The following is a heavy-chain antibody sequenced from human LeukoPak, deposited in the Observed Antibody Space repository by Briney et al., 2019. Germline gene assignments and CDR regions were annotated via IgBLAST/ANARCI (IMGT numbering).Heavy chain of an antibody. CDR2: IYYSGST. CDR1: GGSISSYY. D-gene: IGHD4-23*01. CDR3: ARGYGGNSLFDY. J-gene: IGHJ4*02. Sequence: SETLSLTCTVSGGSISSYYWSWIRQPPGKGLEWIGYIYYSGSTNYNPYLKSRTTISVDTSKNKFSLKLSSVTAADTAVYYCARGYGGNSLFDYWGQGTLVTVS. V-gene: IGHV4-59*01.